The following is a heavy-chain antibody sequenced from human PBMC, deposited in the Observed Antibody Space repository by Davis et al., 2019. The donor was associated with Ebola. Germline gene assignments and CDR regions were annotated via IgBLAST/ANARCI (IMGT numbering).Heavy chain of an antibody. CDR1: GYTFTRYA. V-gene: IGHV1-3*01. J-gene: IGHJ5*02. CDR2: INAGNGNT. D-gene: IGHD1-7*01. CDR3: ARDGRYNWNYGWFDP. Sequence: ASVKVSCKASGYTFTRYAMHWVRQAPGQRLEWMGWINAGNGNTKYSQRFQGRVTLTRDTSASTAYMELSSLRSEDTAGYYCARDGRYNWNYGWFDPWGQGTLVTVSS.